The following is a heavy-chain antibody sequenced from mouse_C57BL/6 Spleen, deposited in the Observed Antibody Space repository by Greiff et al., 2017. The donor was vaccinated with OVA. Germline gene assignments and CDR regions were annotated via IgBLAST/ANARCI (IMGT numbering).Heavy chain of an antibody. V-gene: IGHV1-63*01. CDR1: GYTFTNYW. J-gene: IGHJ2*01. CDR3: ARGGYGRENYFDY. D-gene: IGHD1-1*01. CDR2: IYPGGGYT. Sequence: VQLQESGAELVRPGTSVKMSCKASGYTFTNYWIGWAKQRPGHGLEWIGDIYPGGGYTNYNEKFKGKATLTADKSSSTAYMQFSSLTSEDSAIYYCARGGYGRENYFDYWGQGTTLTVSS.